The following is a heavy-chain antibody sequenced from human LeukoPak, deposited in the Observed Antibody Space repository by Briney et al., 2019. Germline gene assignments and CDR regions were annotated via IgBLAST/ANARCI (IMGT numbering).Heavy chain of an antibody. V-gene: IGHV4-61*02. Sequence: SQTLSLTCTVSGGSFSSGSYYWSWIRQPAGKGLEWIGRIYTSGSTNYNPSLKSRVTISVDTSKNQFSLKLSSVTAADTAVYYCARGMVRGVIIHPFDYWGQGTLVTVSS. J-gene: IGHJ4*02. D-gene: IGHD3-10*01. CDR1: GGSFSSGSYY. CDR2: IYTSGST. CDR3: ARGMVRGVIIHPFDY.